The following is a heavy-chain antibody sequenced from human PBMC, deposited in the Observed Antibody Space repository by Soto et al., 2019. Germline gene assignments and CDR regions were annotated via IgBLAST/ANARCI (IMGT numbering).Heavy chain of an antibody. CDR3: ARDPGITVFGVVTQYGLDV. CDR2: IYYSGST. J-gene: IGHJ6*02. V-gene: IGHV4-30-4*01. CDR1: GGSINTGDYC. Sequence: NPSETLSLTCTVSGGSINTGDYCWIWIRQPPGKGLEWVGYIYYSGSTFYNPSLQSRVTISVDTSKNQFSLKLSSVTAADTAVYYCARDPGITVFGVVTQYGLDVWGQGTTVTVSS. D-gene: IGHD3-3*01.